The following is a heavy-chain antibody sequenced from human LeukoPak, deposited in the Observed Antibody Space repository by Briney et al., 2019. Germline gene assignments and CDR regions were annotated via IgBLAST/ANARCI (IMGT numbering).Heavy chain of an antibody. D-gene: IGHD2-15*01. CDR1: GFTFSSYS. J-gene: IGHJ4*02. Sequence: PGGSLRLSCAASGFTFSSYSMNWVRQAPGKGLEWVSYISRSSSTIYYADSVKGRFTISRDNAKNSLYLQMNSLRAEDTAVYYCARDQDSYYFDYWGQGTLVTVSS. CDR3: ARDQDSYYFDY. CDR2: ISRSSSTI. V-gene: IGHV3-48*01.